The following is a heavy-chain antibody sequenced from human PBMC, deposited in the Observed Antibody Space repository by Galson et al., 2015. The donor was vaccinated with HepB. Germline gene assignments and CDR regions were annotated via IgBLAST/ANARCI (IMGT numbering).Heavy chain of an antibody. CDR3: ARDMRDWGIFGLAVKGVGNYYGMDV. J-gene: IGHJ6*02. D-gene: IGHD3/OR15-3a*01. CDR1: GFTFSGSA. Sequence: SLRLSCAASGFTFSGSAIHWVRQAPGKGLEWISYATSSSSYRSYADSVKGRFTISRDNAKNALYLQMNSLRAEDTAVYYCARDMRDWGIFGLAVKGVGNYYGMDVWGQGTTVTVSS. V-gene: IGHV3-11*05. CDR2: ATSSSSYR.